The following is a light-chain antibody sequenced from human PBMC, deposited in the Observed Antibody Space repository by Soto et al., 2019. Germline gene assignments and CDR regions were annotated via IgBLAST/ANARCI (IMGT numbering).Light chain of an antibody. J-gene: IGKJ4*01. Sequence: EIVLTQSPCTLSLSPGERATLSCRASQSVSRNYLAWYQQKPGQAPRLLIYDASSRATGIPDRFSGSGSGADFTLTINRLEPEDFAVYFCQQYGRTPLTFGGGTKVDI. CDR2: DAS. V-gene: IGKV3-20*01. CDR3: QQYGRTPLT. CDR1: QSVSRNY.